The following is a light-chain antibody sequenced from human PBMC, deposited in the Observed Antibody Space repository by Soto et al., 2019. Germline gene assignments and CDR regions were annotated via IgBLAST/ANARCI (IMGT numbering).Light chain of an antibody. V-gene: IGLV2-14*01. CDR2: DVV. CDR3: SSYTLTNTVL. Sequence: QFALTQPASVSGAPGQSITISCVGTSSDIGRFNYVSWYQQHPGRAPKLLIYDVVNRPSGVSNRFSGSKSGNTASLTISWLQAEDEADYYCSSYTLTNTVLFGGGTKLTVL. J-gene: IGLJ2*01. CDR1: SSDIGRFNY.